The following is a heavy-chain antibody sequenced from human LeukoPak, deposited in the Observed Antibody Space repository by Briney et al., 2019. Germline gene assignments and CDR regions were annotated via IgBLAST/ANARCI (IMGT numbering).Heavy chain of an antibody. CDR2: INPSSGNT. CDR1: GYTFISYY. Sequence: ASVKVSCKASGYTFISYYIHWVRHAPGQGLEWMGLINPSSGNTPYAQQFQGRVTMTRDTSTSTVYMELSSLRSEDTAVYYCARHSLIGTTPFDYWGQGTLVTVSS. D-gene: IGHD1-20*01. J-gene: IGHJ4*02. V-gene: IGHV1-46*01. CDR3: ARHSLIGTTPFDY.